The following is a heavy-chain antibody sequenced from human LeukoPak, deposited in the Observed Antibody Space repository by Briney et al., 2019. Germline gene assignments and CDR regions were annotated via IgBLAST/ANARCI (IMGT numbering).Heavy chain of an antibody. D-gene: IGHD2-2*01. CDR2: IYYSGST. V-gene: IGHV4-30-4*01. CDR1: GGSISSGDDY. CDR3: ARVIRGYCSSTSSSPSFDS. Sequence: SQTAALTCTVSGGSISSGDDYWSWIRQPPGKGLEWIGYIYYSGSTYYNPSLKSRVPISVDTSKAQSSLKLSSVTAADTAVYYRARVIRGYCSSTSSSPSFDSWGQGTLVTVSS. J-gene: IGHJ4*02.